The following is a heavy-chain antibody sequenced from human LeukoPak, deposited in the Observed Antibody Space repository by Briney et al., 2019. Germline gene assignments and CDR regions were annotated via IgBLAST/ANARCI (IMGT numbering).Heavy chain of an antibody. CDR1: GGSISSYY. CDR2: IYTSGST. J-gene: IGHJ3*02. D-gene: IGHD3-16*01. Sequence: SETLSLTCTVSGGSISSYYWSWIRQPAGKGLEWIGRIYTSGSTNYNPSLKSRVTMSVDTSKNQFSLKLSSVTAADTAVYYCARDYVTPGVHAFDIWGQGTMVTVSS. CDR3: ARDYVTPGVHAFDI. V-gene: IGHV4-4*07.